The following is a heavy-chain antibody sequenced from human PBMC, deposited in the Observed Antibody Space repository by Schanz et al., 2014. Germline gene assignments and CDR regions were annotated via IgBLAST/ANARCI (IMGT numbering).Heavy chain of an antibody. CDR1: GFSFDKYG. CDR2: IWYDGSKT. V-gene: IGHV3-33*01. D-gene: IGHD2-2*03. J-gene: IGHJ5*02. CDR3: ARETGYCSSTRCYPGWFDP. Sequence: QVQLVESGGGVVQPGRSLRLSCAASGFSFDKYGMHWVRQAPGKGLEWVGVIWYDGSKTYYADSVKGRFTISRDNAKNSLHLQMNSLRDEDTAVYYCARETGYCSSTRCYPGWFDPWGQGTLVTVSS.